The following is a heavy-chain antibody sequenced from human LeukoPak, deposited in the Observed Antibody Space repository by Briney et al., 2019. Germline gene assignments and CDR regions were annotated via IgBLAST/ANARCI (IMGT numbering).Heavy chain of an antibody. CDR3: ARVQYSSSSTVYYYYMDV. J-gene: IGHJ6*03. CDR1: GGTFSSYA. D-gene: IGHD6-6*01. CDR2: IIPIFGTA. V-gene: IGHV1-69*05. Sequence: SVKVSCKASGGTFSSYAISWVRQAPGQGLEWMGGIIPIFGTANYAQRFQGRVTITTDESTSTAYMELSSLRSEDTAVYYCARVQYSSSSTVYYYYMDVWGKGTTVTVSS.